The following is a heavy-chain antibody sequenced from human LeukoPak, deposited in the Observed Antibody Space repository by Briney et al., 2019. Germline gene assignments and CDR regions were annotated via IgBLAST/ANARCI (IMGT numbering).Heavy chain of an antibody. Sequence: SETLSLTCAVSGYSIRSAYYWGWIRQPPGRGLEWIGNTFHSGNTYYNPSLKSRVTISVDTSNNQFSLKLSSVTAADTAVYYCARLSTGPVGAFDIWGQGTMVTVSS. D-gene: IGHD7-27*01. V-gene: IGHV4-38-2*01. CDR1: GYSIRSAYY. CDR3: ARLSTGPVGAFDI. CDR2: TFHSGNT. J-gene: IGHJ3*02.